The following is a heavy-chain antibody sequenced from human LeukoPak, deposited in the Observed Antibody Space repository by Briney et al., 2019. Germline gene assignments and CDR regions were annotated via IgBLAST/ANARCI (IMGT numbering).Heavy chain of an antibody. D-gene: IGHD5-18*01. Sequence: SETLSLTCTVSGGSISSYYWSWIRQPAGKGLEWIGRIYTSGSTNYNPSLKSRVTMSVDTSKNQFSLKLSSVTAADTAVYYCARERGTMGYSYGYASDYFDYWGQGTLVTVSS. V-gene: IGHV4-4*07. CDR2: IYTSGST. CDR1: GGSISSYY. CDR3: ARERGTMGYSYGYASDYFDY. J-gene: IGHJ4*02.